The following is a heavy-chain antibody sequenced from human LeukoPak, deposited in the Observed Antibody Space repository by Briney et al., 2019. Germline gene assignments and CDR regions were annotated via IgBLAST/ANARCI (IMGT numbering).Heavy chain of an antibody. CDR2: INWNGGST. V-gene: IGHV3-20*04. Sequence: GGSLRLSCAASGFTFDDYGMSWVRQAPGKGLEWVSGINWNGGSTGYADSVKGRFTISRDNAKNSLYLQMNSLRAEDTALYYCARAVILGAGDAFDIWGQGTMVTVSS. D-gene: IGHD1-26*01. J-gene: IGHJ3*02. CDR1: GFTFDDYG. CDR3: ARAVILGAGDAFDI.